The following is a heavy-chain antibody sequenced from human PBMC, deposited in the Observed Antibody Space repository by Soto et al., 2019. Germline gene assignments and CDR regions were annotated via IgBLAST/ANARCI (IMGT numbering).Heavy chain of an antibody. CDR2: ISGSGGST. J-gene: IGHJ6*02. CDR3: AKVVRFSEWFPPVGMDV. D-gene: IGHD3-3*01. CDR1: VFTFIGYA. V-gene: IGHV3-23*01. Sequence: LXLSCAASVFTFIGYAMSWFRRAPGKGLEWVSAISGSGGSTYYADSVKGRFTISRDNSKNTLYLQMNSLRAEDTAVYYCAKVVRFSEWFPPVGMDVWGQGTTVTVSS.